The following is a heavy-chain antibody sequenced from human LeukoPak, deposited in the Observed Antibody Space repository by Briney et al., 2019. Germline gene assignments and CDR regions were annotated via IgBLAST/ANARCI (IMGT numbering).Heavy chain of an antibody. CDR2: ISASGGRT. V-gene: IGHV3-23*01. CDR1: GFTFSSYD. Sequence: GGSLRLSCAAAGFTFSSYDMTWVRQAPGEGLESVSAISASGGRTFYAESVKGRFTISRDDSKNTLYLQMNSLRAEDTAVYYCAKGVGTTSSHFHHWGQGTLVTVSS. CDR3: AKGVGTTSSHFHH. D-gene: IGHD1-26*01. J-gene: IGHJ1*01.